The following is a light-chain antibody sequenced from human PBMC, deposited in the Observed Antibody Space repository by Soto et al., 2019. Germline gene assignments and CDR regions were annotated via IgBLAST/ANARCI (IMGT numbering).Light chain of an antibody. Sequence: QSALTQPRSVSGSPGQSVTVSCTGTSRDVAVYSYVSWFQQHPGKAPQLLIYDVTKRPSGVPDRVSGSKSGNTAALTSSGLQAEVVAEYFWSSCAGSYAWLFASGTKVTV. V-gene: IGLV2-11*01. J-gene: IGLJ1*01. CDR2: DVT. CDR1: SRDVAVYSY. CDR3: SSCAGSYAWL.